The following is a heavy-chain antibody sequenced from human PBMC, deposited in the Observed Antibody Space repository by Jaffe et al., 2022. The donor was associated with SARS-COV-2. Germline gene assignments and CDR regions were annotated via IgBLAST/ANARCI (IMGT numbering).Heavy chain of an antibody. D-gene: IGHD6-25*01. CDR3: VRDPFTSGH. CDR1: GFTFSTDS. Sequence: EVHLVESGGGLVQPGGSLRLSCAASGFTFSTDSMNWVRQAPGKGLEWISYISSSTYTIYYADSVKGRFTISRDNAKDSLYLQMNSLRDEDSAVYYCVRDPFTSGHWGQGTLVTVSS. CDR2: ISSSTYTI. J-gene: IGHJ4*02. V-gene: IGHV3-48*02.